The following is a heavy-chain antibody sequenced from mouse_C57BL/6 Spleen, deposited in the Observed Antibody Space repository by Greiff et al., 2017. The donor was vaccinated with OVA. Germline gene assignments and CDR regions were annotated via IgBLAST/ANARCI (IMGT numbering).Heavy chain of an antibody. CDR2: ISYDGSN. Sequence: EVQLQQSGPGLVKPSQSLSLTCSVTGYSITSGYYWNWIRQFPGNKLEWMGYISYDGSNNYNPSLKNRISITRDTSKNQFFLKLNSVTTEDTATYYCARDKESSYWYFDVWGTGTTVTVSS. V-gene: IGHV3-6*01. J-gene: IGHJ1*03. CDR1: GYSITSGYY. CDR3: ARDKESSYWYFDV. D-gene: IGHD1-1*01.